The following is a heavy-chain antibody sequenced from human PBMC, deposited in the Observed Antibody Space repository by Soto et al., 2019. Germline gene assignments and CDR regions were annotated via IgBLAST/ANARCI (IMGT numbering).Heavy chain of an antibody. Sequence: GGSLRLSCAASGFTFSSCSMNWVRQTPGKGLEWVSVISGSGGSTYFADSVKGRFTISRDNSKSTLYLQMNSLRAEDTALYYCAKGRSYYYYYGVDVWGQGTTVTVSS. CDR2: ISGSGGST. CDR3: AKGRSYYYYYGVDV. CDR1: GFTFSSCS. J-gene: IGHJ6*02. V-gene: IGHV3-23*01.